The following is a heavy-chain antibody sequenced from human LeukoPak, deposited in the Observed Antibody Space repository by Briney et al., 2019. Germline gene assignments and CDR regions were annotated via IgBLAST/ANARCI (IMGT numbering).Heavy chain of an antibody. J-gene: IGHJ5*02. V-gene: IGHV4-61*02. D-gene: IGHD3-10*01. Sequence: SETLSLTCTVSGGSISSGPFYWSWLRQSAGKGLELIGRVHNDGTTNSSPSFESRVSISGDTSKNQFLLKLYFVTAADTAIYYCARDGSGRWFDPWGQGTLVTVSS. CDR3: ARDGSGRWFDP. CDR1: GGSISSGPFY. CDR2: VHNDGTT.